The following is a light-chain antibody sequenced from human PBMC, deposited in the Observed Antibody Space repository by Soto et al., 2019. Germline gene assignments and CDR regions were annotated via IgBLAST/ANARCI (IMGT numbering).Light chain of an antibody. CDR2: AGS. CDR1: QTIGRY. V-gene: IGKV1-39*01. CDR3: HQYNNWPSWT. J-gene: IGKJ1*01. Sequence: DIQITQSPASLSSSGFERFTITCRASQTIGRYLNWYQQQPGKAPKLLIYAGSNLQSGVPSRFSGTGSGTEFTLTISSLQPEDFAVYYCHQYNNWPSWTFGQGTKVDI.